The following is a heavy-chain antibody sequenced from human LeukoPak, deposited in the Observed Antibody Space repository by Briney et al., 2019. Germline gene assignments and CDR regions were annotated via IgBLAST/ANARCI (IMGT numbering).Heavy chain of an antibody. J-gene: IGHJ4*02. CDR1: GFTFGSYA. CDR3: ARAGRFLEWLFPFLDY. Sequence: GGSLRLSCAASGFTFGSYAMHWVRQAPGKGLEWVAVISYDGSNKYYADSVKGRFTISRDNSKNTLYLQMNSLRAEDTAVYYCARAGRFLEWLFPFLDYWGQGTLVTVSS. CDR2: ISYDGSNK. D-gene: IGHD3-3*01. V-gene: IGHV3-30-3*01.